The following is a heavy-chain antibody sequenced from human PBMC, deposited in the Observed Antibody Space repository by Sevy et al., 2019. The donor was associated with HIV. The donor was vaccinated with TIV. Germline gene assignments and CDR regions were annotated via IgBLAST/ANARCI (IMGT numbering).Heavy chain of an antibody. CDR3: AKVKVGNYYDGSGSAD. V-gene: IGHV3-23*01. D-gene: IGHD3-22*01. J-gene: IGHJ4*02. CDR1: GFTFSSSA. Sequence: GGSLRLSCAAYGFTFSSSAMSWVRQAPGKGLEWVSFISGSGGTTCYADSVKGRFTISRDTSKNNLYLQMNSLRAEDTAVYYCAKVKVGNYYDGSGSADWGQGTLVTVSS. CDR2: ISGSGGTT.